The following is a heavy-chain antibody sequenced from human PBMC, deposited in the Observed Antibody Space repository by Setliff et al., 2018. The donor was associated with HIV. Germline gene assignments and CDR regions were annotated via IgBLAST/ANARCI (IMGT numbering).Heavy chain of an antibody. CDR3: ARGPTVGAADY. D-gene: IGHD1-26*01. J-gene: IGHJ4*02. V-gene: IGHV1-2*02. CDR1: GYMFIGYY. Sequence: ASVKVSCKASGYMFIGYYIHWVRQAPGQGLEWMGWINPYSGGTNYAQKFQGSVTMTSDTSITTAYMELSRLISDDTAVYYCARGPTVGAADYLGQGTLITVSS. CDR2: INPYSGGT.